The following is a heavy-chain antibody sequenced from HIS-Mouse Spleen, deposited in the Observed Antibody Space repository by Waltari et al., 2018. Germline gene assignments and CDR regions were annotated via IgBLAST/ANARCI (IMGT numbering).Heavy chain of an antibody. D-gene: IGHD6-6*01. Sequence: QVQLQESGPGLVKPSETLSLTCTVSGYSLSSGYYWGWIRQPPGKGLEWIGSIYHSGSTYYNPSLKSRVTISVDTSKNQFSLKLSSVTAADTAVYYCARDPGYSSSSNAFDIWGQGTMVTVSS. V-gene: IGHV4-38-2*02. J-gene: IGHJ3*02. CDR1: GYSLSSGYY. CDR3: ARDPGYSSSSNAFDI. CDR2: IYHSGST.